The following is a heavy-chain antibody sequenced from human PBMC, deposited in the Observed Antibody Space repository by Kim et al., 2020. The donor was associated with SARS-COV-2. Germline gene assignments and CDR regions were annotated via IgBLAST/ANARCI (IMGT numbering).Heavy chain of an antibody. CDR3: TTGKGPGVTDY. V-gene: IGHV3-15*01. J-gene: IGHJ4*02. CDR2: IKSKTDGGTT. D-gene: IGHD3-10*01. Sequence: GGSLRLSCAASGFTFSNACMSWVRQAPGKGLEWVGRIKSKTDGGTTDYAAPVKGRFTISRDDSKNTLYLQMNSLKTEDTAVYYCTTGKGPGVTDYWGQGTLVTVSS. CDR1: GFTFSNAC.